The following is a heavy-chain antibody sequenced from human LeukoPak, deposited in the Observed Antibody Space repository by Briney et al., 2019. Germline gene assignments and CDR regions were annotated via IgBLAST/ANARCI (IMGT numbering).Heavy chain of an antibody. V-gene: IGHV1-2*02. CDR1: GYTFTGYY. D-gene: IGHD3-3*01. J-gene: IGHJ4*02. CDR3: ARDGPVLRFLEWAFDY. Sequence: EASVKVSCKASGYTFTGYYMHWVRQAPGQGLEWMGWINPNSGGTNYAQKFQGRVTMTRDTSISTAYMELSRLRSDDTAVYYCARDGPVLRFLEWAFDYWGQGTLVSVSS. CDR2: INPNSGGT.